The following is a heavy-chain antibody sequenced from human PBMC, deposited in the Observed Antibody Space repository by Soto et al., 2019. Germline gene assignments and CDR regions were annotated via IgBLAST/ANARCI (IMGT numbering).Heavy chain of an antibody. CDR1: GFTFSSYS. J-gene: IGHJ4*02. D-gene: IGHD6-13*01. Sequence: EVQLVESGGGLVQPGGSLRLSCAASGFTFSSYSMNWVRQAPGKGLEWVSYISSSSSTIYYADSVKGRFTISRDNAKNSLYLQMNSLRAEDTAVYYCASSSWYLRYYFDYWGQGTLVTVSS. V-gene: IGHV3-48*01. CDR2: ISSSSSTI. CDR3: ASSSWYLRYYFDY.